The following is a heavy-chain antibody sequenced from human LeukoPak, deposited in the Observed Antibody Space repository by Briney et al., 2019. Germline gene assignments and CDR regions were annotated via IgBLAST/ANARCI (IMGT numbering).Heavy chain of an antibody. CDR1: GGTFNSYV. Sequence: SVKVSCKASGGTFNSYVIDWVRQAPGQGLEWMGGIIPIFGTTNYAQRFQGRVTITADQSTNTAYMELSSLTSEDTAFYYCARQSSGGAIYAHGGQGTPVTVSS. J-gene: IGHJ4*02. V-gene: IGHV1-69*13. CDR2: IIPIFGTT. CDR3: ARQSSGGAIYAH. D-gene: IGHD3-16*01.